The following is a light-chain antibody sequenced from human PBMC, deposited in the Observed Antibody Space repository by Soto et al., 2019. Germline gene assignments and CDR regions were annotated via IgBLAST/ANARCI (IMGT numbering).Light chain of an antibody. Sequence: DIQMTQSPSSLSASVGDRVTITCRASQSISSYLNWYQMKPGKAPKLLIYGASSLQSGVPSRFSGSGSGTDFTLTISRLQPEDFATYYCQQSYSTPYTFGQGTKLEIK. CDR2: GAS. V-gene: IGKV1-39*01. CDR1: QSISSY. CDR3: QQSYSTPYT. J-gene: IGKJ2*01.